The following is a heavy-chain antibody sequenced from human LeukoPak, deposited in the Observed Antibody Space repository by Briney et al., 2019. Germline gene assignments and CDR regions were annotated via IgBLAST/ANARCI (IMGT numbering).Heavy chain of an antibody. D-gene: IGHD2-21*01. V-gene: IGHV3-11*01. J-gene: IGHJ3*01. CDR1: GFTFSGYY. CDR2: ISYSGSTI. Sequence: PGGSLRLSCAASGFTFSGYYMSWIRQAPGKGLEWISYISYSGSTIYYAESVKGRFTISRDNTKNSLYLEMNSLRAEDTALYYCASEVVVSAQSFDLWGQGTMVTVSS. CDR3: ASEVVVSAQSFDL.